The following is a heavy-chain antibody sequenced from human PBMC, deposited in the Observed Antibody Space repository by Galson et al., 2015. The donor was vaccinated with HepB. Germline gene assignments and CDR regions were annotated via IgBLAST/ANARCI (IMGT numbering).Heavy chain of an antibody. CDR1: GYTFTSYG. CDR3: ARDHLGSGSYRVDY. Sequence: SVKVSCKASGYTFTSYGISWVRQAPGQGLEWMGWISAYNGNTNYAQKLQGRVTMTTDTSTSTAYMELRSPRSDDTAVYYCARDHLGSGSYRVDYWGQGTLVTVSS. V-gene: IGHV1-18*04. J-gene: IGHJ4*02. CDR2: ISAYNGNT. D-gene: IGHD3-10*01.